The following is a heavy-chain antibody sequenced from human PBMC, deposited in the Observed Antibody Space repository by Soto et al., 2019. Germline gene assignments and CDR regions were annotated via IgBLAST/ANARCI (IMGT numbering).Heavy chain of an antibody. CDR3: ARLYYYDSSGRADHAFDI. Sequence: KTSETLSLTCTVSGGSISSGGYYWSWIRQHPGKGLEWIGYIYYSGSTYYNPSLKSRVTISVDTSKNQFSLKLSSVTAADTAVYYWARLYYYDSSGRADHAFDIWGQGTMVTVSS. CDR2: IYYSGST. CDR1: GGSISSGGYY. D-gene: IGHD3-22*01. J-gene: IGHJ3*02. V-gene: IGHV4-31*03.